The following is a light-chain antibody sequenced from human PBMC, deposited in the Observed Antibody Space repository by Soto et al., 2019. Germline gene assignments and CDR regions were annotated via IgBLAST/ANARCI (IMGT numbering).Light chain of an antibody. J-gene: IGKJ5*01. CDR1: QSVSSY. CDR3: QQRRNWPTEFT. V-gene: IGKV3-11*01. Sequence: HSPATVAFSPVERALLSCSASQSVSSYLAWYQQKPGQAPRLLIYDASNRATGIPARFSGSGSGTDFTLTISSLEPEDFAVYYCQQRRNWPTEFTFGQGTQVEIK. CDR2: DAS.